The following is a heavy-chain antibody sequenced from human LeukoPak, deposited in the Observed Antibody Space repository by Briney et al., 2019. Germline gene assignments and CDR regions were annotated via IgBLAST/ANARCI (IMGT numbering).Heavy chain of an antibody. CDR2: ISSSSSDI. D-gene: IGHD3-9*01. Sequence: GGSLRLSCAASGFTFSSYTMHWVRQAPGKGLEWVSSISSSSSDIYYGDSVKGRFTISRDNAKNSLYLQMNSLRAEDTAIYYCARGEVRGRYFDWLSGAAFYWGQGTLVTVSS. V-gene: IGHV3-21*01. CDR1: GFTFSSYT. CDR3: ARGEVRGRYFDWLSGAAFY. J-gene: IGHJ4*02.